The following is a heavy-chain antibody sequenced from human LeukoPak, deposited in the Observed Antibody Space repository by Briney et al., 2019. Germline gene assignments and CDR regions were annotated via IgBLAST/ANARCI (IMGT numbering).Heavy chain of an antibody. CDR1: GFTFSSYA. CDR2: ISGSGGST. V-gene: IGHV3-23*01. Sequence: PGGSLRLSCAASGFTFSSYAMSWVRQAPGKGLEWVSGISGSGGSTYYADSVKGQFTISRDNSKNTLYLQMNSLRAEDTAVYYCARAEARMDDGLGKEYYDILTGCYRGANWFDPWGQGTLVTVSS. D-gene: IGHD3-9*01. J-gene: IGHJ5*02. CDR3: ARAEARMDDGLGKEYYDILTGCYRGANWFDP.